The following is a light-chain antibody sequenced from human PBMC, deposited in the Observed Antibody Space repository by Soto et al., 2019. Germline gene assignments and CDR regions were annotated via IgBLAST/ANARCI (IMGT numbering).Light chain of an antibody. J-gene: IGKJ1*01. CDR3: QQYNSYSQT. CDR1: QSISIW. V-gene: IGKV1-5*03. Sequence: DIQMTQSPSTLSASVGDRVTITCRASQSISIWLAWYQQKPGKAPKLLIYKGSSLESGVPSRFSGSGSGTEFTLTISSLQPDDFATYYCQQYNSYSQTFGQGTKVEIK. CDR2: KGS.